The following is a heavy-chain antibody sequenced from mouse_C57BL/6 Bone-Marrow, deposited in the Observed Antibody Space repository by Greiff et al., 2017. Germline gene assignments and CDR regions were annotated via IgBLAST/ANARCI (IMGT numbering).Heavy chain of an antibody. J-gene: IGHJ2*01. V-gene: IGHV5-12*01. CDR2: ISNGGGST. D-gene: IGHD2-4*01. Sequence: EVKLVESGGGLVQPGGSLKLSCAASGFTFSDYYMYWVRQTPEKRLEWVAYISNGGGSTYYPDTVKGRFTISRDNAKNTLYLQMSRLKSEDTAMYYCARQDDYEGYFDYWGQGTTLTVSS. CDR1: GFTFSDYY. CDR3: ARQDDYEGYFDY.